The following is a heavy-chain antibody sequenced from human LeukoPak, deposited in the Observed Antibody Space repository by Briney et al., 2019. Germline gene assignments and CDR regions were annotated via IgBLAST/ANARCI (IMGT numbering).Heavy chain of an antibody. CDR1: GASISSGSYY. V-gene: IGHV4-61*02. Sequence: SETLSLTCTVSGASISSGSYYWSWIRQPAGKGLEWIGRIYSSESTNYNPSLKSRVTISVDTSKNQFSLELNSVTAADTAVYYCARSLITPTNWFDPWGQGTLVTVSS. CDR2: IYSSEST. J-gene: IGHJ5*02. D-gene: IGHD2-15*01. CDR3: ARSLITPTNWFDP.